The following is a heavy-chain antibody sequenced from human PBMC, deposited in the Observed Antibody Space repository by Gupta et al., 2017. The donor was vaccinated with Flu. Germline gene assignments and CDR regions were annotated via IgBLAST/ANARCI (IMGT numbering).Heavy chain of an antibody. D-gene: IGHD2-2*02. CDR3: AKSFYTVRGWFDP. J-gene: IGHJ5*02. CDR1: GGSITSGAYY. V-gene: IGHV4-31*03. Sequence: QVQLQESGPGLLKPSQTLSLTCTVSGGSITSGAYYWSWIRQHPGRGLEWIGYIYYSGSTYYNPSLKSRVTISLDTSKNQFSLKLSSVTDADTAVYYCAKSFYTVRGWFDPWGQGTLVTVSS. CDR2: IYYSGST.